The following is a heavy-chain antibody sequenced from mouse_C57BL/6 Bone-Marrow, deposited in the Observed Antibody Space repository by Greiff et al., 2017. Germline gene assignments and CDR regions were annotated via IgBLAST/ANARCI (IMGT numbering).Heavy chain of an antibody. J-gene: IGHJ2*01. CDR1: GYAFSSSW. V-gene: IGHV1-82*01. D-gene: IGHD1-1*01. CDR2: IYPGDGDT. Sequence: LVEPGASVKISCKASGYAFSSSWMNWVKQRPGKGLEWIGRIYPGDGDTNYNGKFKGKATLTADKSSSTASMQLSSLTSEDAAVYFCAGYYYGSRRDYWGQGTTLTASS. CDR3: AGYYYGSRRDY.